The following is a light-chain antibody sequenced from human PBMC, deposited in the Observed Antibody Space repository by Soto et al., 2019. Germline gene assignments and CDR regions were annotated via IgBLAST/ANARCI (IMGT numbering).Light chain of an antibody. J-gene: IGKJ5*01. CDR3: QQSYSSPST. V-gene: IGKV1-39*01. CDR1: QSISSY. CDR2: AAA. Sequence: DVPVTQTQSSLSASVGDRVTITCRASQSISSYLNWYQQKPGKAPKFLISAAASLQSGVPSRFSGSGSGTELTLTINSLQPEDFATYYCQQSYSSPSTFGQGTRLEIK.